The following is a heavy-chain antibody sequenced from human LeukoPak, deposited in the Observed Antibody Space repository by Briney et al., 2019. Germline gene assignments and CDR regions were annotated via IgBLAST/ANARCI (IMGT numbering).Heavy chain of an antibody. Sequence: GGSLRLSCAASGFIFRSYEMNWVRQAPGKGLEWVSYISSSGSTIYYADSVKGRFTISRDTAKKSLYLQMNSLRAEDTAVYYCARAKVGDRNAFDIWGQGTMVTVSS. CDR1: GFIFRSYE. CDR2: ISSSGSTI. V-gene: IGHV3-48*03. D-gene: IGHD1-26*01. CDR3: ARAKVGDRNAFDI. J-gene: IGHJ3*02.